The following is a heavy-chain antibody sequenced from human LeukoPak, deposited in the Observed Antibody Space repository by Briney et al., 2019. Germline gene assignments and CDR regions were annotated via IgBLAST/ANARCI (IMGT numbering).Heavy chain of an antibody. J-gene: IGHJ4*02. CDR3: ARLTENSGSLPGGY. V-gene: IGHV1-18*01. Sequence: ASVKVSCKASGYTFTSYGISWVRQAPGQGLEWMGWISAYNGNTNYAQKLQGRVTMTTDTSTSTAYMELRSLRSDDTAVYYCARLTENSGSLPGGYWGQGTLVTVSS. CDR1: GYTFTSYG. CDR2: ISAYNGNT. D-gene: IGHD1-26*01.